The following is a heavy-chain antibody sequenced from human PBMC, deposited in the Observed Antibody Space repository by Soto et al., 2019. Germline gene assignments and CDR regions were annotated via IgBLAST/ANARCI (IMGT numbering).Heavy chain of an antibody. CDR1: GGSISSSGYY. J-gene: IGHJ4*02. D-gene: IGHD3-22*01. CDR2: MHYSGNA. Sequence: SETLSLTCTVSGGSISSSGYYWNWVRQHPGKDLEWIGYMHYSGNANYNPSLKSRVTISVDTSKNQFSLKLSSVTAADTAVYYCARVYLGYYDSSGPLNWGQGTLVTVSS. CDR3: ARVYLGYYDSSGPLN. V-gene: IGHV4-31*03.